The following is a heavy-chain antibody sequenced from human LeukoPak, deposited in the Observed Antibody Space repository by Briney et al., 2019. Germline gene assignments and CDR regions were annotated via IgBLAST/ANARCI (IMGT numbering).Heavy chain of an antibody. D-gene: IGHD1-1*01. V-gene: IGHV1-69*06. CDR2: IIPIFGTA. Sequence: GASVKVSCKASAGTFSSYAISWVRQAPGQGLEWMGRIIPIFGTANYAQKFQGRVTITADKSTSTAYMELSSLRSEDMAVYYCARDERRPFDYWGQGTLVTVSS. J-gene: IGHJ4*02. CDR3: ARDERRPFDY. CDR1: AGTFSSYA.